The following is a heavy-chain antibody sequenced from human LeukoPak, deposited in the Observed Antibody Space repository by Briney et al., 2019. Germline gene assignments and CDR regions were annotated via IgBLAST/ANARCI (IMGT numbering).Heavy chain of an antibody. CDR1: GYSFTSYW. D-gene: IGHD3-22*01. CDR2: IYPVDSDT. V-gene: IGHV5-51*01. J-gene: IGHJ4*02. CDR3: ARCYYDSSGYYYYFDY. Sequence: GVSVTISSKGSGYSFTSYWIGWVRQMPGKGMDWMGTIYPVDSDTRYSPSFQGEVTISADKSISTAYLQWSSLKASDTAMYYCARCYYDSSGYYYYFDYWGQGTLVTVSS.